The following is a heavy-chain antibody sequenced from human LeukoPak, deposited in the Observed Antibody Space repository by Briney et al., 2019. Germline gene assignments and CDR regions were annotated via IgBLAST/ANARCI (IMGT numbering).Heavy chain of an antibody. Sequence: ASVKVSCKASGYTFTDYYMHWVRQAPGQGLEWMGWINPNSGGTNYAQRFQGRVTMTRDTSISTAYMELSRLRSDDTAVFYCARDRVVGLGIDNAFDIWGHGTMVTVSS. CDR2: INPNSGGT. CDR1: GYTFTDYY. V-gene: IGHV1-2*02. J-gene: IGHJ3*02. D-gene: IGHD2-15*01. CDR3: ARDRVVGLGIDNAFDI.